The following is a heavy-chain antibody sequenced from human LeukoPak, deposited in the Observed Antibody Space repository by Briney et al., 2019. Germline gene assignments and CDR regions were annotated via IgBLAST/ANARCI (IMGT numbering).Heavy chain of an antibody. J-gene: IGHJ6*03. CDR2: IFYSGST. Sequence: PSETLSLTCTVSSGSISTSNYYWGWVRQPPGKALEWIGNIFYSGSTYYSPSLKSRVTISLDTSRNQFSLKLSSVTAADTAVYYCARVSKEVVVVPADTYYYYMDVWGKGTTVTISS. V-gene: IGHV4-39*07. CDR1: SGSISTSNYY. D-gene: IGHD2-2*01. CDR3: ARVSKEVVVVPADTYYYYMDV.